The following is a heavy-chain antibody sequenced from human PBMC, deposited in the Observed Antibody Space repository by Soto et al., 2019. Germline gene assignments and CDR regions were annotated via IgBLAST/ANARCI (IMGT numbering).Heavy chain of an antibody. D-gene: IGHD3-22*01. Sequence: QLQLQESGPGLVKPSETLSLTCTVSGGSISSSSYYWGWIRQPPGKGLEWIGSIYYSGSTYYNPSLKSRVTISVDTSKHQFSLELSSVTAADTAVYYCARRQNYYDSSHIDYWGQGTLVTVSS. J-gene: IGHJ4*02. CDR1: GGSISSSSYY. V-gene: IGHV4-39*01. CDR2: IYYSGST. CDR3: ARRQNYYDSSHIDY.